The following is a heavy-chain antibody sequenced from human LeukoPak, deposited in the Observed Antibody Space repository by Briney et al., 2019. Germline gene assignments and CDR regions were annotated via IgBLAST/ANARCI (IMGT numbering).Heavy chain of an antibody. V-gene: IGHV3-9*01. CDR1: GFTFDDYA. CDR3: AKGSGLALKHYYFDY. J-gene: IGHJ4*02. CDR2: ISWNSGSI. D-gene: IGHD6-19*01. Sequence: GGSLRLSCAASGFTFDDYAMHWVRQAPGKGLEWVSGISWNSGSIGYADSVKGRFTIPRDNAKNSLYLQMNSLRAEDTALYYCAKGSGLALKHYYFDYWGQGTLVTVSS.